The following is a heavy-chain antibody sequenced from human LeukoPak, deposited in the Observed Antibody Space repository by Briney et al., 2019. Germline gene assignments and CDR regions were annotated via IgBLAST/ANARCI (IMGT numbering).Heavy chain of an antibody. J-gene: IGHJ4*02. Sequence: GGSLRLSCAASGFTFSNYVMSWVRQAPGKGLEWVSGISGSGGSIYYADSVKGRFTISRDSSKNTLNLQVNSLRAEDTAVYYCAKHGDTAMWLDYWGQGTLVTVSS. CDR2: ISGSGGSI. CDR1: GFTFSNYV. D-gene: IGHD5-18*01. V-gene: IGHV3-23*01. CDR3: AKHGDTAMWLDY.